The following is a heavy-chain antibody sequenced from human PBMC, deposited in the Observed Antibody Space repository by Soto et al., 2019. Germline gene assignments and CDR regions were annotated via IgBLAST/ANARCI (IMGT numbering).Heavy chain of an antibody. D-gene: IGHD4-17*01. CDR2: ISSNGVET. J-gene: IGHJ4*02. CDR1: GFTFSHFS. Sequence: GGSLRLSCSASGFTFSHFSMHWVRQAPGKGLEYVSGISSNGVETYYADSVKGRFTISRDNSKDTLYLQMSSLRPEDTAVYYCLNPRYTVITQPRWGQGTRVTVSS. V-gene: IGHV3-64D*06. CDR3: LNPRYTVITQPR.